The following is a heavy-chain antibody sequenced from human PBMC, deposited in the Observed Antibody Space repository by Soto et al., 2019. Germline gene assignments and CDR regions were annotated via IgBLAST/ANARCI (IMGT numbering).Heavy chain of an antibody. J-gene: IGHJ4*02. Sequence: SETLSLTCAVYGGSFSGYYWSWIRQPPGKGLEWIGEINHSGSTNYNPSLKSRVTISVDTSKNQFSLKLSSVTAADTAVYYCARGRLGPYGSGKNDYWGQGTLVTVSS. CDR3: ARGRLGPYGSGKNDY. CDR1: GGSFSGYY. CDR2: INHSGST. D-gene: IGHD3-10*01. V-gene: IGHV4-34*01.